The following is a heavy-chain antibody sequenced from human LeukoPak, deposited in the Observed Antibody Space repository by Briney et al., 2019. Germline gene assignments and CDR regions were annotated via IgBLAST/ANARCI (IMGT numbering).Heavy chain of an antibody. Sequence: LRLSCAASGFTFSSYDMHWIRQPPGKGLEWIGYIFYAGSTYYNPSLKSRVTMSVDTSKNQFSLRLSSVTAVDTAVYYCARIGPILGAAWVDYWGQGTLVTVSS. CDR3: ARIGPILGAAWVDY. J-gene: IGHJ4*02. V-gene: IGHV4-28*01. D-gene: IGHD3-3*02. CDR1: GFTFSSYDM. CDR2: IFYAGST.